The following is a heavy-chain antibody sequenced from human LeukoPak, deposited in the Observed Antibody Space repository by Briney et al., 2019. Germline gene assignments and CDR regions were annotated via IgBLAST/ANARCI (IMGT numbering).Heavy chain of an antibody. Sequence: PSETLSLTCTVSGGSISSYYWSWIRQPPGKGLEWIGYIYYSGSTNYNPSLKNRVTISVDTSKNQFSLKLSSVTAADTAVYYCATAVKGWFDPWGQGTLVTVSS. V-gene: IGHV4-59*01. CDR1: GGSISSYY. CDR2: IYYSGST. D-gene: IGHD6-19*01. CDR3: ATAVKGWFDP. J-gene: IGHJ5*02.